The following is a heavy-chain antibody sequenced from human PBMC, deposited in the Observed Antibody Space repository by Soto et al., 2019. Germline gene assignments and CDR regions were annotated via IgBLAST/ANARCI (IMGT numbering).Heavy chain of an antibody. D-gene: IGHD3-3*01. J-gene: IGHJ4*02. V-gene: IGHV4-34*01. CDR1: GGSFSGYY. CDR3: ARSITIFGVVTGFDY. CDR2: INHSGST. Sequence: PSETLSLTCAVYGGSFSGYYWSWIRQPPGKGLEWIGEINHSGSTNYNPSLKSRVTISVDTSKNQFSLKLSSVTAADTAVYYCARSITIFGVVTGFDYWGQGTLVTVSS.